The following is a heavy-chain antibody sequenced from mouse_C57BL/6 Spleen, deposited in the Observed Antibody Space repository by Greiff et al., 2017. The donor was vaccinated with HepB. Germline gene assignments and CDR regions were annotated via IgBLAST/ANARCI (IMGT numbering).Heavy chain of an antibody. D-gene: IGHD2-3*01. V-gene: IGHV5-4*01. CDR1: GFTFSSYA. Sequence: EVQRVESGGGLVKPGGSLKLSCAASGFTFSSYAMSWVRQTPEKRLEWVATISDGGSYTYYPDNVKGRFTISRDNAKNNLYLQMSHLKSEDTAMYYCARADGYYLDYWGQGTTLTVSS. CDR3: ARADGYYLDY. J-gene: IGHJ2*01. CDR2: ISDGGSYT.